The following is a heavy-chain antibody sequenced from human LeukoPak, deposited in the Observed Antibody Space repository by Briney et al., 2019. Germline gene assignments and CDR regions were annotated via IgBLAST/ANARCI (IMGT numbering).Heavy chain of an antibody. Sequence: SETLSLTCAVYGGSFSGYYWSWIRQPSGKGLEWIGEINHSGSTNYNPSLKSRVTISVDTSKNQFSLKLSSVTAADTAVYYCARGPRGYCSSTSCYKDYYYYGMDVWGQGTTVTVSS. V-gene: IGHV4-34*01. J-gene: IGHJ6*02. D-gene: IGHD2-2*02. CDR2: INHSGST. CDR3: ARGPRGYCSSTSCYKDYYYYGMDV. CDR1: GGSFSGYY.